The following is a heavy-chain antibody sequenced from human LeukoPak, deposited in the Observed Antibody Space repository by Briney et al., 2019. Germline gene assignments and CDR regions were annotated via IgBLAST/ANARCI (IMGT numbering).Heavy chain of an antibody. J-gene: IGHJ5*02. D-gene: IGHD1-26*01. CDR3: ARGRGVGAGNWFDP. V-gene: IGHV4-4*09. CDR2: IYTNGST. CDR1: GGSITSYY. Sequence: SETLSLTCSVSGGSITSYYWSWIRQPPGKGLEWLGHIYTNGSTNDNPSLKSRVTISVDTSKKQFSLKLSSVTAADTAVYYCARGRGVGAGNWFDPWGQGTLVTVSS.